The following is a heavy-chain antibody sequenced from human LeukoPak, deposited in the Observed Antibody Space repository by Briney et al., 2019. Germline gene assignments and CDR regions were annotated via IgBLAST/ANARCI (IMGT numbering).Heavy chain of an antibody. D-gene: IGHD3-10*01. J-gene: IGHJ5*02. V-gene: IGHV4-4*07. CDR1: GGSMNSSF. Sequence: PSETLSLTCSVSGGSMNSSFWSWIRQSAGKGLEWIGRIYHTGSTTYNPSFKTRVTMSVDLANNRFSLKLTSVTAADTATYYCARASYYGAGNSPFDPWGQGTLVTVSS. CDR2: IYHTGST. CDR3: ARASYYGAGNSPFDP.